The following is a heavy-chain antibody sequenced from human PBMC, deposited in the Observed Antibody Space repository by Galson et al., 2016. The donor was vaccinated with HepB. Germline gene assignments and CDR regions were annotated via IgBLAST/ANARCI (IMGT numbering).Heavy chain of an antibody. CDR3: ARGSTTLLYY. J-gene: IGHJ4*02. D-gene: IGHD1-26*01. CDR2: IYYSGSS. Sequence: SETLSLTCTVSNGSISNYLWSWIRQPPGKRLEWIGYIYYSGSSNYNPSLKSRVTISLDTSKNQFSLRLSSVTAADTAVYYCARGSTTLLYYWGQGTLVTVSS. V-gene: IGHV4-59*01. CDR1: NGSISNYL.